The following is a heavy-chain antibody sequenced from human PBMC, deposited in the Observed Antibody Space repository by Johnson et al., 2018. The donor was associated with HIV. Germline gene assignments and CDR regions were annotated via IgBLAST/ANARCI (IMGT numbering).Heavy chain of an antibody. V-gene: IGHV3-30*18. CDR2: ISYDGSNK. CDR3: AKDVVVAASGDALDI. D-gene: IGHD2-15*01. Sequence: QVQLVESGGGVVQPGRSLRLSCAASGFTFSSYGMHWVRQAPGKGLEWVAVISYDGSNKYYADSVKGRFTISRDNSKNTLYLQMNSLRAEDTAVYYCAKDVVVAASGDALDIWGQGTMVTVSS. CDR1: GFTFSSYG. J-gene: IGHJ3*02.